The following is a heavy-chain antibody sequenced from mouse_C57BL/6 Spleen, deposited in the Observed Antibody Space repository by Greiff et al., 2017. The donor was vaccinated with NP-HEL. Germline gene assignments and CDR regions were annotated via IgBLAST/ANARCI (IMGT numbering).Heavy chain of an antibody. CDR3: TRKELGLEFDY. CDR1: GSPFPAYE. CDR2: IDPEAGGT. J-gene: IGHJ2*01. D-gene: IGHD4-1*01. V-gene: IGHV1-15*01. Sequence: QFQLHQSGPELVSPGAPLTLSSKASGSPFPAYEMPWVNQTPVHGLEWIGAIDPEAGGTAYNQKFKGKAILTADKSSSTAYMELRSLTSEDSAVYYCTRKELGLEFDYWGQGTTLTVSS.